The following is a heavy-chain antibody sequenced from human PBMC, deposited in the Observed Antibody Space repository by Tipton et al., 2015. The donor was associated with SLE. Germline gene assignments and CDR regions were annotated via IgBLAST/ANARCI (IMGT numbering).Heavy chain of an antibody. CDR3: ARQDYGDSPPYFDY. Sequence: TLSLTCAVYGESFSGYYWSWIRQPPGKGLEWIGEINHSGSTNYNPSLKSRVTISVDTSKNQFSLKLSSVTAADTAVYYCARQDYGDSPPYFDYWGQGTLVTASS. CDR2: INHSGST. CDR1: GESFSGYY. J-gene: IGHJ4*02. V-gene: IGHV4-34*01. D-gene: IGHD4-17*01.